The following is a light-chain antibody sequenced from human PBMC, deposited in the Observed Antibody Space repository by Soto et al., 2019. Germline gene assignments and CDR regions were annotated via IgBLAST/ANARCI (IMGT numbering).Light chain of an antibody. CDR3: AAWDDSLPGPMM. CDR2: SDN. J-gene: IGLJ3*02. Sequence: QSVLTQPPSASGTPGQRVTISCSGSISNIGSNTVNWYQQLPGTAPKLLIYSDNQRPSGVPDRFSGSNSGTSASLAISGLQSEDEADYYCAAWDDSLPGPMMFGGGTKLTVL. CDR1: ISNIGSNT. V-gene: IGLV1-44*01.